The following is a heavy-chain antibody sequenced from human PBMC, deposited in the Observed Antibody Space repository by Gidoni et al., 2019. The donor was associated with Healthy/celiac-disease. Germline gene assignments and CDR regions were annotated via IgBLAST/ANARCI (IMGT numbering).Heavy chain of an antibody. Sequence: QVQLQESGPGLVKPSQTLSLTCTVSAVSISSGGSYWSWSCQHPGKGLEWIGYIYYSGSTYYNPSLKSRVTISVDTSKNQFSLKLSSVTAADTAVYYCASPTLGDFGMDVWGQGTTVTVSS. CDR2: IYYSGST. V-gene: IGHV4-31*03. CDR3: ASPTLGDFGMDV. CDR1: AVSISSGGSY. D-gene: IGHD7-27*01. J-gene: IGHJ6*02.